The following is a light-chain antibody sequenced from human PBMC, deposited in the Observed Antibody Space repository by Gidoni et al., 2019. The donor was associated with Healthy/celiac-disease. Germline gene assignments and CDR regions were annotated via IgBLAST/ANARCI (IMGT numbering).Light chain of an antibody. CDR2: DAS. J-gene: IGKJ2*01. Sequence: EIVLTQSPATLSLSPRGRATLSCRASQSVSSYLAWYQQKPGQAPRLLIYDASNRATGIPARFSGSGSGTDFTLTISSLEPEDFAVYYCQQRSNWPTFGQGTKLEIK. CDR3: QQRSNWPT. V-gene: IGKV3-11*01. CDR1: QSVSSY.